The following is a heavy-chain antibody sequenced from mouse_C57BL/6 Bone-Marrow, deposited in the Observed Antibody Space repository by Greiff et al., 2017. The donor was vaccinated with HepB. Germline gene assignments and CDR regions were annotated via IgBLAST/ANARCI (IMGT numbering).Heavy chain of an antibody. CDR2: INPNYGTT. CDR1: GYSFTDYN. CDR3: CLYYYGSSFSMDY. D-gene: IGHD1-1*01. V-gene: IGHV1-39*01. J-gene: IGHJ4*01. Sequence: EVQLQESGPELVKPGASVKISCKASGYSFTDYNMNWVKQSNGKSLEWIGVINPNYGTTSYNQKFKGKATLTVDQSSSTAYMQLNSLTSEDSAVYYCCLYYYGSSFSMDYWGQGTSVTVSS.